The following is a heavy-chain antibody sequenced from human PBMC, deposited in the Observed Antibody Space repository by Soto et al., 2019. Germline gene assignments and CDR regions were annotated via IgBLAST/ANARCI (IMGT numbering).Heavy chain of an antibody. V-gene: IGHV3-20*04. CDR3: ARDHRWGYEYGDYGDS. CDR2: INRHGDST. Sequence: EVYLVESGGGVVRPGGSLRLSCAASGFGFDEYGMSWVRQDPGKGPEWVSTINRHGDSTGYADSVKGRFTISRDNAKNSLYLQMNGLRAEDTAFYYCARDHRWGYEYGDYGDSWGQGTLVTVSS. J-gene: IGHJ4*02. D-gene: IGHD4-17*01. CDR1: GFGFDEYG.